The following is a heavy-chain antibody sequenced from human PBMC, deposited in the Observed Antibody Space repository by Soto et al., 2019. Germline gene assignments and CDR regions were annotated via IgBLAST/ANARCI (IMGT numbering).Heavy chain of an antibody. CDR2: VKSDGSRI. J-gene: IGHJ3*01. CDR3: ARESLKTLVSGGFDV. D-gene: IGHD3-10*01. CDR1: GFNLESHW. Sequence: EVQLVESGGGLVQPGGSLRLACVASGFNLESHWMHWVRQGPGKGLAWVSRVKSDGSRIRYGDFVRGRFTISRDNSKKTLFRQMDSLPADDAGVYFCARESLKTLVSGGFDVWGQGT. V-gene: IGHV3-74*01.